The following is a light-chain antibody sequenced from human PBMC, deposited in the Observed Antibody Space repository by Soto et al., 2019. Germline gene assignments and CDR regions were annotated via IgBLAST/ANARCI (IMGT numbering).Light chain of an antibody. V-gene: IGKV3-15*01. CDR3: QQYGSSPIT. CDR2: GAS. Sequence: EIVMTQYPAILSVSRWQMATLSCWASQSVSSNLAWYQQKPGQAPRLLIYGASTRATGIPARFSGSGSGTEFTLTISSLQPDDFAVYYCQQYGSSPITFGQGTRLEI. J-gene: IGKJ5*01. CDR1: QSVSSN.